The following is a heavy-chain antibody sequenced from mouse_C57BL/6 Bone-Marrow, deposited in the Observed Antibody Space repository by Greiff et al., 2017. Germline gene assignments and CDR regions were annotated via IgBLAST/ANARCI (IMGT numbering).Heavy chain of an antibody. CDR3: ARSPGYFDV. CDR1: GYTFTSYW. J-gene: IGHJ1*03. CDR2: IYPGSGST. V-gene: IGHV1-55*01. Sequence: QVQLQQPGAELVKPGASVKMSCTASGYTFTSYWITWVKQRPGQGLEWIGDIYPGSGSTNYNEKFKSRATLTVDTSSSTAYMQLSSLTSEDSAVYYCARSPGYFDVWGTGTTVTVSS.